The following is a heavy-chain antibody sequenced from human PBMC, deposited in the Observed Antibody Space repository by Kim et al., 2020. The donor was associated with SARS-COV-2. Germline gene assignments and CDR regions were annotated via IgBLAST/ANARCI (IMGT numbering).Heavy chain of an antibody. CDR1: GFTFSSYA. CDR3: AKDSYWNDLNWNYYYGMDV. Sequence: GGSLRLSCAASGFTFSSYAMSWVRQAPGKGLEWVSAISGSGGSTYYADSVKGRFTISRDNSKNTLYLQMNSLRAEDTAVYYCAKDSYWNDLNWNYYYGMDVWGQGTTVTVSS. J-gene: IGHJ6*02. D-gene: IGHD1-1*01. V-gene: IGHV3-23*01. CDR2: ISGSGGST.